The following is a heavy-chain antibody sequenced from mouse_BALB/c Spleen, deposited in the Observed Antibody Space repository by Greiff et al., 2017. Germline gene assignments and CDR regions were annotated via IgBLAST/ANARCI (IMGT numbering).Heavy chain of an antibody. V-gene: IGHV1-4*02. CDR3: ASKGYRYYFDY. CDR1: GYTFTSYT. Sequence: QVQLQQSAAELARPGASVKMSCKASGYTFTSYTMHWVKQRPGQGLEWIGYINPSSGYTEYNQKFKDKTTLTADKSSSTAYMQLSSLTSEDSAVYYCASKGYRYYFDYWGQGTTLTVSS. CDR2: INPSSGYT. D-gene: IGHD2-14*01. J-gene: IGHJ2*01.